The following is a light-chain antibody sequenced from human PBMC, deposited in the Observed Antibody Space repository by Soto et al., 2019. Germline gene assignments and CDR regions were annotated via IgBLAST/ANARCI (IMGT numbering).Light chain of an antibody. Sequence: QSALTQPPSASGSPGQSVTISCTGTSSDVGAYSYVSWYQQHPGKAPKLMIYEVSKRPSGVPDRFSGSKSGNTASLIVSGLQAEDEADYYCSSYAGSNNFVVFGGGTKLTVL. J-gene: IGLJ2*01. CDR1: SSDVGAYSY. CDR2: EVS. CDR3: SSYAGSNNFVV. V-gene: IGLV2-8*01.